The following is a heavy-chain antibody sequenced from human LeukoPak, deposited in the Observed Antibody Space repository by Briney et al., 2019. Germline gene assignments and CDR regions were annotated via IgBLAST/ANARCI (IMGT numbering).Heavy chain of an antibody. Sequence: PETLSLTCTVSGGSISSSGYYWGWIRQPPGKGLEWIGSIYYSGSTYYNPSLKSRVTISLDTSQNQFSLKLSSVTAADTAVYYCARQQSCSGGTCYFYFDSWGQGTLVTVSS. J-gene: IGHJ4*02. V-gene: IGHV4-39*01. CDR2: IYYSGST. CDR1: GGSISSSGYY. CDR3: ARQQSCSGGTCYFYFDS. D-gene: IGHD2-15*01.